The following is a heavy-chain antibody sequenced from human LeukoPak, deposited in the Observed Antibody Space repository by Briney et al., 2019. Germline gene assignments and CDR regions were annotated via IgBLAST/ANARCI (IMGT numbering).Heavy chain of an antibody. CDR2: IYYSGST. CDR3: ARGSQWLDDYFDY. Sequence: SETLSLTCTASGVSINNYYWSWIRQPPGKGLEWIGYIYYSGSTNYNPSLKSRVTISVDTSKIQFSLKLSSVTAADTAVYYCARGSQWLDDYFDYWGQGTLVTVSS. CDR1: GVSINNYY. J-gene: IGHJ4*02. D-gene: IGHD6-19*01. V-gene: IGHV4-59*01.